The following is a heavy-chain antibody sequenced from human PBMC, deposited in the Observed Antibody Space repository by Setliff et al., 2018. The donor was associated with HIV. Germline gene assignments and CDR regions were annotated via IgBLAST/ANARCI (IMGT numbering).Heavy chain of an antibody. D-gene: IGHD3-3*01. CDR3: ARSGYYGSKGGPAFDP. J-gene: IGHJ5*02. CDR2: ISRGGNTI. CDR1: GFTFSDYY. Sequence: GGSLRLSCAASGFTFSDYYMSWIRQGPGKGLEWVSYISRGGNTIYYADSVKGRFTVSRDNAKNSLFLQMNSLRAEDTAVYYCARSGYYGSKGGPAFDPWGQGTLVTVSS. V-gene: IGHV3-11*04.